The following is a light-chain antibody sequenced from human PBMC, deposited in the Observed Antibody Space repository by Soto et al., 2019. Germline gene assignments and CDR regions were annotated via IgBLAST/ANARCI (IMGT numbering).Light chain of an antibody. CDR2: EVS. CDR3: CSYAVIGYV. CDR1: RSDVGSYNL. Sequence: QSALTQPASVSGSPGQSITLSCTGTRSDVGSYNLVSWYQQHPGKAPKIMIYEVSKQPSGVSNRFSGSKSRNTASLTISRLQADDECNYYCCSYAVIGYVFGPGTKLTVL. J-gene: IGLJ1*01. V-gene: IGLV2-23*02.